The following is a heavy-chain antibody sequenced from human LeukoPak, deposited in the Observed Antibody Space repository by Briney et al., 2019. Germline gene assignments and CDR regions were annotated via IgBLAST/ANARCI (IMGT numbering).Heavy chain of an antibody. D-gene: IGHD2-15*01. CDR3: ARDAIGYCSGGSCYYYYYYMDV. CDR1: GFTFSSYS. V-gene: IGHV3-48*01. CDR2: ISSSSTI. J-gene: IGHJ6*03. Sequence: SGGSLRLSCAASGFTFSSYSMNWVRQAPGKGLEWVSYISSSSTIYYADTVKGRFTISRDNAKNSLYLQMNSLRAEDTAVYYCARDAIGYCSGGSCYYYYYYMDVWGKGTTVTVSS.